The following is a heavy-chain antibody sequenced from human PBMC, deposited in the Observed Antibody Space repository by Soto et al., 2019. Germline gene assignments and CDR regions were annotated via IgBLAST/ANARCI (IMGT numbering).Heavy chain of an antibody. CDR2: INHSGST. CDR3: ARFYDFWSGYSATDHGMDV. D-gene: IGHD3-3*01. CDR1: GGSFSGYY. J-gene: IGHJ6*02. V-gene: IGHV4-34*01. Sequence: SETLSLTCAVYGGSFSGYYWSWIRQPPGKGLEWIGEINHSGSTNYNPSLKSRVTISVDTSKNQFSLKLSSATAADTAVYYCARFYDFWSGYSATDHGMDVWGQGTTVTVSS.